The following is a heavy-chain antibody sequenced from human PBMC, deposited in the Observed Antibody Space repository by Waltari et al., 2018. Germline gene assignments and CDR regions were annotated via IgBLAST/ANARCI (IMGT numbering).Heavy chain of an antibody. CDR1: AGSISSYY. CDR3: ARLGFCGSTSCSWGYYHYMDV. CDR2: IHYGGNT. V-gene: IGHV4-59*08. Sequence: QVQLQESGPGLVKPSETLSLTCTVSAGSISSYYWSWIRQPQGKGLEWIGYIHYGGNTNYNPSLKMRVTMSVDTSKNQFSLKVSSVTAADTAVYYCARLGFCGSTSCSWGYYHYMDVWGKGTTVTISS. D-gene: IGHD2-2*01. J-gene: IGHJ6*03.